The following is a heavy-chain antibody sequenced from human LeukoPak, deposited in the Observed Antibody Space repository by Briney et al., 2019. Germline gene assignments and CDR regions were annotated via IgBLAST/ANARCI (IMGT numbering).Heavy chain of an antibody. CDR3: ARDPGLGKIFGVANYYYYYMDV. D-gene: IGHD3-3*01. V-gene: IGHV1-69*13. CDR2: IIPIFGTA. J-gene: IGHJ6*03. CDR1: GGTFSSYA. Sequence: GASVKVSCKASGGTFSSYAISWVRQAPGQGLEWMGGIIPIFGTANYAQKFQGRVTITADESTSTAYMELSSLRSEDTAVYYCARDPGLGKIFGVANYYYYYMDVWGKGTTVTVSS.